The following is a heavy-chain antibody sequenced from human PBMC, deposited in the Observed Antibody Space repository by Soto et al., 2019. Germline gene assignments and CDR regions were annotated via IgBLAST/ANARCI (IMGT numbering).Heavy chain of an antibody. Sequence: GGSLRLSCAASGFTFSSYSMNWVRQAPGKGLEWVSSISSSSSYIYYADSVKGRFTISRDNAKNSLYLQMNSLRAEDTAVYYCARDYTVRLYQLLSEVAFDPWGQGTLVTVSS. J-gene: IGHJ5*02. CDR1: GFTFSSYS. V-gene: IGHV3-21*01. CDR3: ARDYTVRLYQLLSEVAFDP. CDR2: ISSSSSYI. D-gene: IGHD2-2*01.